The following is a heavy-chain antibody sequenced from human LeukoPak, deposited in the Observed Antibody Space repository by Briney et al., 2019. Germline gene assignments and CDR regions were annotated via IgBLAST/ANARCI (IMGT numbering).Heavy chain of an antibody. V-gene: IGHV3-7*02. D-gene: IGHD1-26*01. CDR2: TKQDGSEK. J-gene: IGHJ4*02. Sequence: GGSLRLSCAASGFTFSSYWMTWVRQAPGRGLEWVANTKQDGSEKYYVDSVKGRFTISRDNPKNSVFLRMNSLRAEDTAVYYCARSGSYFFFWGQGTLVTVSS. CDR1: GFTFSSYW. CDR3: ARSGSYFFF.